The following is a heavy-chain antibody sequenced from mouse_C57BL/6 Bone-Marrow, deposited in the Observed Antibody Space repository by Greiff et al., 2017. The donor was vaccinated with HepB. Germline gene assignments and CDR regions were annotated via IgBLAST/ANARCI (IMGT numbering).Heavy chain of an antibody. D-gene: IGHD4-1*02. CDR3: ARGGPNWYAMDY. Sequence: QVQLQQSGAELVRPGASVKLSCKASGYTFTDYYINWVKQRPGQGLEWIARIYPGSGNTYYNEKFKGKATLTAEKSSSTAYMQLSSLTSEDSAVYFCARGGPNWYAMDYWGQGTSVTVSS. CDR1: GYTFTDYY. CDR2: IYPGSGNT. V-gene: IGHV1-76*01. J-gene: IGHJ4*01.